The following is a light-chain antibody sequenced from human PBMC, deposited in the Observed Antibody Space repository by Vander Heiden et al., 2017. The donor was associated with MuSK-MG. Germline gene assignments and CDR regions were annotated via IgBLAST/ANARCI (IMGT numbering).Light chain of an antibody. V-gene: IGKV1-33*01. J-gene: IGKJ5*01. CDR1: QDIYNN. Sequence: DIQMTQSPSSLSASVGDRVTITCQASQDIYNNLNWYQQTPGKAPKLLIFDASNLETGVPSRFSGSGSGTDFTFTISSLQPEDIATYFCQQDDNFPMTFGQGTRLDIK. CDR3: QQDDNFPMT. CDR2: DAS.